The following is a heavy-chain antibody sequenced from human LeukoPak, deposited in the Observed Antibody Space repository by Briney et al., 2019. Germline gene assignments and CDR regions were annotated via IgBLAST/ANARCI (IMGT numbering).Heavy chain of an antibody. CDR1: GGSISSGGYS. CDR3: ARAGATTRAFDY. V-gene: IGHV4-30-2*01. J-gene: IGHJ4*02. CDR2: IYHSGST. D-gene: IGHD1-26*01. Sequence: PSQTLSLTCAVSGGSISSGGYSWSWIRQPPGKGLEWIGYIYHSGSTYYNPSLKSRVTISVDRSKNQFSLKLSSVTAADTAVYYCARAGATTRAFDYWGQGTLVTVSS.